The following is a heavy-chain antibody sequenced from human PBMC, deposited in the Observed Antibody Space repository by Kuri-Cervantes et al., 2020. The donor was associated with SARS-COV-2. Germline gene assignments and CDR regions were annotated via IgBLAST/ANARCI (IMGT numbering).Heavy chain of an antibody. CDR2: ISAYNGNT. CDR1: GYTFTSYG. D-gene: IGHD3-3*01. J-gene: IGHJ5*02. CDR3: ARSVREYDFWSGYPNWFDP. Sequence: ASVKVSCKASGYTFTSYGISWVRQAPGQGLEWMGWISAYNGNTNYAQKLQGRVTMTTDTSTSTAYMELRSLGSDDTAVYYCARSVREYDFWSGYPNWFDPWGQGTLVTVSS. V-gene: IGHV1-18*01.